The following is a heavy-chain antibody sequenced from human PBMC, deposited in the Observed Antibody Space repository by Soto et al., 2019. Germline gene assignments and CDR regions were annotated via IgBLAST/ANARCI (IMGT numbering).Heavy chain of an antibody. J-gene: IGHJ5*02. CDR2: IIPILGIA. V-gene: IGHV1-69*02. D-gene: IGHD3-3*01. CDR3: ARSVLYDFWSRWRNWFDP. Sequence: QVQLVQSGAEVKKPGSSVKVSCKASGGTFSSYTISWVRQAPGQGLEWMGRIIPILGIANYVQKFQVRVTITADKTTSTACMELSSLRSEDTAVYYCARSVLYDFWSRWRNWFDPWGQGTLVTVSS. CDR1: GGTFSSYT.